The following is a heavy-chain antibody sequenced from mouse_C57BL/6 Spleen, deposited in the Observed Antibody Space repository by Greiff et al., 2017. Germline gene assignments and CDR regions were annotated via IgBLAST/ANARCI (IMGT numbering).Heavy chain of an antibody. CDR3: ARRSWDGGYAMDY. CDR2: ISNLAYSI. V-gene: IGHV5-15*01. D-gene: IGHD4-1*01. Sequence: EVQLMESGGGLVQPGGSLKLSCAASGFTFSDYGMAWVRQAPRKGPAWVAFISNLAYSIYYADTVTGRFTFSRENAKNTLYLEMSSLRSEDTAMYYCARRSWDGGYAMDYWGQGTSGTVSS. J-gene: IGHJ4*01. CDR1: GFTFSDYG.